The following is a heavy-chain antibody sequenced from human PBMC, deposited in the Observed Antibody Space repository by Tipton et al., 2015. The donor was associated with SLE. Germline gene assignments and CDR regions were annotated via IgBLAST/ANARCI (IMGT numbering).Heavy chain of an antibody. CDR1: GGSISSYY. D-gene: IGHD5-18*01. CDR2: IYYSGST. CDR3: ARDSRKTSGAMGAFDI. V-gene: IGHV4-59*12. Sequence: TLSLTCTVSGGSISSYYWSWIRQPPGKGLEWIGYIYYSGSTNYNPSLKSRVTISVDTSKNQFSLKLSSVTAADTAVYYCARDSRKTSGAMGAFDIWGQGTMVTVSS. J-gene: IGHJ3*02.